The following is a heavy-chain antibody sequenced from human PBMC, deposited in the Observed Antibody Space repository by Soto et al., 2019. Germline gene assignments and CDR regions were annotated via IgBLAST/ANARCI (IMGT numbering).Heavy chain of an antibody. Sequence: PSETLSLTCTVSGGCISSYYWSWIRQPPGKGLEWIGYIYYSGSTNYNPSLKSRVTISVDTSKNQFSLKLSSVTAADTAVYYCASTAHSSGWYSGGFDYWGQGTLVTVSS. CDR1: GGCISSYY. CDR3: ASTAHSSGWYSGGFDY. D-gene: IGHD6-19*01. CDR2: IYYSGST. V-gene: IGHV4-59*01. J-gene: IGHJ4*02.